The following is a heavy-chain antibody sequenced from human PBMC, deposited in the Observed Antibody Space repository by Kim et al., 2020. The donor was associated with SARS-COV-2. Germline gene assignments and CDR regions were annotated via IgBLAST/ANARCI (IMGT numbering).Heavy chain of an antibody. D-gene: IGHD6-6*01. CDR3: ARDSSIAARRGGMDV. V-gene: IGHV1-18*01. J-gene: IGHJ6*02. Sequence: KLQGRVTMTTDTSTSTAYMELRSLRSDDTAVYYCARDSSIAARRGGMDVWGQGTTVTVSS.